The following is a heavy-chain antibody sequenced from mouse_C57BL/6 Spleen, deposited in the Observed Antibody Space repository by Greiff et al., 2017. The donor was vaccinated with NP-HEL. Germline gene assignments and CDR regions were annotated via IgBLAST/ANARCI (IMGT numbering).Heavy chain of an antibody. V-gene: IGHV1-42*01. J-gene: IGHJ2*01. CDR2: INPSTGGT. CDR1: GYSFTGYY. CDR3: ARAEGVFDY. Sequence: EVQLQQSGPELVKPGASVKISCKASGYSFTGYYMNWVKQSPEKSLEWIGEINPSTGGTTYNQKFKAKATLTVDKSSSTAYMQLKSLTSEDSAVYYCARAEGVFDYWGQGTTLTVSS.